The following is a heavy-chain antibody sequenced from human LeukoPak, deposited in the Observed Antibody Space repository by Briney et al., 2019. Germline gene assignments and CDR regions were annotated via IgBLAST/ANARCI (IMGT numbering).Heavy chain of an antibody. CDR2: IWYDGSNK. J-gene: IGHJ4*02. CDR1: GFTFSSYG. D-gene: IGHD3-22*01. V-gene: IGHV3-33*01. CDR3: AREDYYDSSGYTSGRYYFDY. Sequence: GRSLRLSCAASGFTFSSYGMHWVRQAPGKGLEWVAVIWYDGSNKYYADSVKGRFTISRDNPKNTLYLQMNSLRAEDTAVYYCAREDYYDSSGYTSGRYYFDYWGQGTLVTVSS.